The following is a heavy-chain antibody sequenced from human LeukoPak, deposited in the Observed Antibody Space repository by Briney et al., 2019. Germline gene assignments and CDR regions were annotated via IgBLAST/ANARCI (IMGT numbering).Heavy chain of an antibody. V-gene: IGHV4-39*01. Sequence: SETLSLTCTVSGGSISSSNYYWGWIRQPPGKGLEWIGIIYYSGSTYYTPSLKSRVTISIDTSKNQFSLKLSSVTAADTAIYYCVRQDCSSITCRYFFDYWGQGTLVTVSS. CDR2: IYYSGST. D-gene: IGHD2-2*01. J-gene: IGHJ4*02. CDR1: GGSISSSNYY. CDR3: VRQDCSSITCRYFFDY.